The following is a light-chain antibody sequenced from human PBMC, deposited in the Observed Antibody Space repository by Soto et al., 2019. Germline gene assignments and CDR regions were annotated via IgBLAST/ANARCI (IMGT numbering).Light chain of an antibody. J-gene: IGLJ1*01. CDR1: SSNIGTNT. CDR3: AAWDDSLSGHFV. CDR2: NNN. V-gene: IGLV1-44*01. Sequence: QSVLTQPPSASGTPGQRVTISCSGSSSNIGTNTVSWYQHLPGTAPKLLIYNNNQRPSGVPDRFSGSKSGTSASLAISGLQSEDEAYYYCAAWDDSLSGHFVFGTGTKVTVL.